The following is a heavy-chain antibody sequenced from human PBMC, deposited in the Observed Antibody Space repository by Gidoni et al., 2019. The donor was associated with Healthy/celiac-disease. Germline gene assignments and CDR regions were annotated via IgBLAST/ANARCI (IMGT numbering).Heavy chain of an antibody. CDR2: IIPIFGTA. D-gene: IGHD3-22*01. CDR1: GGTFSSYA. Sequence: QVQLVQPGEEVKKPGSSVKVSCKVSGGTFSSYALSWVRQAPGQGLEWMGGIIPIFGTANYAQKFQGRVTITADESTSTAYMELGSLRSEDTAVYYCASTYITMIVVVNPYGMDVWGQGTTVTVSS. V-gene: IGHV1-69*01. CDR3: ASTYITMIVVVNPYGMDV. J-gene: IGHJ6*02.